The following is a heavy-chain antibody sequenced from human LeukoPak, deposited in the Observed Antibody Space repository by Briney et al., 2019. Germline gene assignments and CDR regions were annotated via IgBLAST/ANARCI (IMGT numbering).Heavy chain of an antibody. CDR2: ISAYNGNT. CDR3: ARVDVLRFLEWSYEVP. J-gene: IGHJ5*02. V-gene: IGHV1-18*01. CDR1: GGTFSSYA. D-gene: IGHD3-3*01. Sequence: ASVKVSCKASGGTFSSYAISWVRQAPGQGLEWMGWISAYNGNTNYAQKLQGRVTMTTDTSTSTAYMELRSLRSDDTAVYYCARVDVLRFLEWSYEVPWGQGTLVTGSS.